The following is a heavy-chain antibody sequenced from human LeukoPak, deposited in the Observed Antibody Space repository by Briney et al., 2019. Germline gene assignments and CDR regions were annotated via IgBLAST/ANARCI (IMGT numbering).Heavy chain of an antibody. V-gene: IGHV5-51*01. Sequence: GESLKISCKGSGDSFTSYWICCVRQMPGKRLEWMGIIDPGDSGTRYSPSFQGQVTISADKSISTAYLQWSSLKASDTAMYYCARSRPFGTHPYSSPPGHYYYMDVWGKGTTVTVSS. CDR3: ARSRPFGTHPYSSPPGHYYYMDV. CDR2: IDPGDSGT. J-gene: IGHJ6*03. D-gene: IGHD6-13*01. CDR1: GDSFTSYW.